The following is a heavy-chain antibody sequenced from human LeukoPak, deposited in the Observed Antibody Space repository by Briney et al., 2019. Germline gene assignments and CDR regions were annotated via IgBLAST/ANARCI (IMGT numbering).Heavy chain of an antibody. CDR3: AGPASSSRPQEKAFDI. CDR1: GYTFTSYG. CDR2: ISAYNGNT. Sequence: GASVKVSCKASGYTFTSYGIYWVRQAPGQGLECMGWISAYNGNTNYVQKLQGRVTMTTDTSTSTAYMELRSLRSDDTAVYYCAGPASSSRPQEKAFDIWGQGTMVTVSS. D-gene: IGHD6-13*01. V-gene: IGHV1-18*01. J-gene: IGHJ3*02.